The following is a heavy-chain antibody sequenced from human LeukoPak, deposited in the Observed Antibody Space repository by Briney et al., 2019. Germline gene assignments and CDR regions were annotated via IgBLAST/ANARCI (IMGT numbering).Heavy chain of an antibody. D-gene: IGHD2-2*01. CDR2: IIPIFGTA. J-gene: IGHJ4*02. V-gene: IGHV1-69*06. Sequence: SVKVSCKASGGTFSNYAISWVRQAPGQGLEWMGGIIPIFGTANYAQKFQGRVTTTADKATSTAYMELSSLRSEDTAVYYCAGGRTDIVVVPATLRNYYFDYWGQGTLVTVSS. CDR1: GGTFSNYA. CDR3: AGGRTDIVVVPATLRNYYFDY.